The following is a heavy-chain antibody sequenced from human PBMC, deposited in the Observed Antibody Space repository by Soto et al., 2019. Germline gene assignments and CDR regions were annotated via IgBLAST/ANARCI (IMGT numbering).Heavy chain of an antibody. D-gene: IGHD5-12*01. CDR3: ARGRRGYSGFDPPVRSYYADMDV. CDR1: GGSFSGYY. CDR2: INHSGST. Sequence: SETLSLTCAVYGGSFSGYYWSWIRQPPGKGLEWIGEINHSGSTNYNPSLKSRVTISVDTSKNQFSLKLSSVTAADTAVYYCARGRRGYSGFDPPVRSYYADMDVRGKRTTVTVSS. V-gene: IGHV4-34*01. J-gene: IGHJ6*03.